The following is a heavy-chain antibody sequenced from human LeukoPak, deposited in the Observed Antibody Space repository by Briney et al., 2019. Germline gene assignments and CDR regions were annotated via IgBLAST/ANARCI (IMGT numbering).Heavy chain of an antibody. V-gene: IGHV3-30*04. CDR3: AREPGQYYDILTGYYPPPNYFDY. CDR1: GFTFSSYA. J-gene: IGHJ4*02. Sequence: HPGGSLRLSCAASGFTFSSYAMHWVRQAPGKGREWVTFISYDGSNKYYADPVKGRFTISRDNSKNTLYLQMNSLRAEDTAVYYCAREPGQYYDILTGYYPPPNYFDYWGQGTLVTVSS. CDR2: ISYDGSNK. D-gene: IGHD3-9*01.